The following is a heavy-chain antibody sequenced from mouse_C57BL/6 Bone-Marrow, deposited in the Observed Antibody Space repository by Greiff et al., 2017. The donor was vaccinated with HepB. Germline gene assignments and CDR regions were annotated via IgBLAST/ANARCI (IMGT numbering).Heavy chain of an antibody. V-gene: IGHV5-6*02. CDR3: ARRHDGYYWYFDV. J-gene: IGHJ1*03. Sequence: DVMLVESGGDLVKPGGSLKLSCAASGFTFSSYGMSWVRQTPDKRLEWVATISSGGSYTYYTDSVKGRFTISRDNAKNTLYLQMSSLKSEDTAMYYCARRHDGYYWYFDVWGTGTTVTVSS. CDR2: ISSGGSYT. CDR1: GFTFSSYG. D-gene: IGHD2-3*01.